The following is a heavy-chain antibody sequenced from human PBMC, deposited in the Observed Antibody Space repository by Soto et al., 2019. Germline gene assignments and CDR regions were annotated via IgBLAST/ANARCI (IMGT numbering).Heavy chain of an antibody. CDR3: ARANCSGGSCYSGDYFDY. Sequence: PGGSLRLSCAASGFTFSNYWMHWVRQAPGKGLVWVSRTNQDGSIINYADSVKGRFTISRDNAKNSLYLQMNSLRAEDTAMYYCARANCSGGSCYSGDYFDYWGQGTLVTVSS. V-gene: IGHV3-74*01. D-gene: IGHD2-15*01. CDR1: GFTFSNYW. J-gene: IGHJ4*02. CDR2: TNQDGSII.